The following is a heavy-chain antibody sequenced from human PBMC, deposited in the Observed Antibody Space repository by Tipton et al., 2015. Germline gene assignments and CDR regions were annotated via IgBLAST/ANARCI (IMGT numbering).Heavy chain of an antibody. Sequence: TLSLTCTVSGDSVSSGSYYWSWIRQPPGKGLEWIGEIFSGGNSNYNPSLKSRVTMSVDTSKNQFSLRLSSVTAADTAVYYCARDGATYSYFDHWGQGTLVTVSS. CDR3: ARDGATYSYFDH. CDR1: GDSVSSGSYY. J-gene: IGHJ4*02. D-gene: IGHD4/OR15-4a*01. V-gene: IGHV4-61*01. CDR2: IFSGGNS.